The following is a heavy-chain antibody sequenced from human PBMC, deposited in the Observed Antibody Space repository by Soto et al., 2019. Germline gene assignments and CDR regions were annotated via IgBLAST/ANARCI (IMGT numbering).Heavy chain of an antibody. CDR1: GYTFTSYA. J-gene: IGHJ6*02. CDR3: ARGPTPITMVRGENYGMDV. D-gene: IGHD3-10*01. CDR2: INAGNGNT. V-gene: IGHV1-3*01. Sequence: VSLKVSCKSSGYTFTSYAMHWVRQAPGQRLEWMGWINAGNGNTKYSQKFQGRVTITRDTSASTAYMELSSLRSEDTAVYYCARGPTPITMVRGENYGMDVWGQGTTVTVSS.